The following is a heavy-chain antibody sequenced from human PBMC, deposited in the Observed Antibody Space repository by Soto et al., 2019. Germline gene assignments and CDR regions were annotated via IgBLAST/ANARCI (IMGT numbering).Heavy chain of an antibody. J-gene: IGHJ3*02. Sequence: GGSLRLSCGASGFTFSSYAMHWVRQAPGKGLEWVAVISYDGSNKYYADSVKGRFTISRDNSKNTLYLQMNSLRAEDTAVYYCARARIGYCSGGSCHAAFDIWGQGTMVTVSS. V-gene: IGHV3-30*04. CDR1: GFTFSSYA. CDR3: ARARIGYCSGGSCHAAFDI. D-gene: IGHD2-15*01. CDR2: ISYDGSNK.